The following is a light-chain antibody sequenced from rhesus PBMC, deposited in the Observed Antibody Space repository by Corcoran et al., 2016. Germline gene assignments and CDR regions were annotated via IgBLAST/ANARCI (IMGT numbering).Light chain of an antibody. J-gene: IGKJ1*01. Sequence: DIQMTQSPSSLSASVGDRVTITCRASQWISNCLAWYQQKPRKVPNLLLYRASNLKTGVPSRFSGSGSGTEFTLTNSSLIPENIGTYICQQNDNSPWTFGQGTKVEIQ. CDR1: QWISNC. V-gene: IGKV1-69*01. CDR2: RAS. CDR3: QQNDNSPWT.